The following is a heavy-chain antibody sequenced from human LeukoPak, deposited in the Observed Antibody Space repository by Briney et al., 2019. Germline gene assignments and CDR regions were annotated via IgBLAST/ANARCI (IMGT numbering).Heavy chain of an antibody. CDR1: GGSISSYY. CDR3: ARVSIRLNAFDI. D-gene: IGHD2-21*01. Sequence: SETLSLTCTVSGGSISSYYWSWIRQPPGKGLEWIGYIYYSGSTNYSPSLKSRVTISVDTSKNQFSLKLSSVTAADTAVYYCARVSIRLNAFDIWGQGTMVTVSS. J-gene: IGHJ3*02. V-gene: IGHV4-59*01. CDR2: IYYSGST.